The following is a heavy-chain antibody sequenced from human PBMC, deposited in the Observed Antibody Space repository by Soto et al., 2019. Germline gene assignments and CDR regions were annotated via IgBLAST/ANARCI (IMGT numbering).Heavy chain of an antibody. CDR1: GYTFTNYW. Sequence: GESLKISCKGSGYTFTNYWIGWVRQMPGKGLEWMGIIYPGDSDTRYSPSFQGQATISADKSITTAWLQWSSLKASDTAMYYCATHRESGGTGNDAFDIWGQGTVVTVSS. V-gene: IGHV5-51*01. CDR3: ATHRESGGTGNDAFDI. CDR2: IYPGDSDT. D-gene: IGHD3-16*01. J-gene: IGHJ3*02.